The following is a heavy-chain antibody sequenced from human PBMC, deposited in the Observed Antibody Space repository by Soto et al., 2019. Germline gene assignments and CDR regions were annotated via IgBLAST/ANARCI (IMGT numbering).Heavy chain of an antibody. CDR3: ARGLGERFFEWVDP. CDR1: GGSFSGSY. J-gene: IGHJ5*02. Sequence: QVQLQQWGAGLLKPSETLSLTCAVYGGSFSGSYWSWIRQPPGRGLEWIGELNHSGSTNYNPSLKSRVTISVDTSKYQFSLKLTSVIAADTAVYYCARGLGERFFEWVDPWGQGTLVTVSS. CDR2: LNHSGST. V-gene: IGHV4-34*01. D-gene: IGHD3-3*01.